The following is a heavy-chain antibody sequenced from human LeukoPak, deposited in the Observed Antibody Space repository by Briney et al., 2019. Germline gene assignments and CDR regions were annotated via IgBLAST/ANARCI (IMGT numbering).Heavy chain of an antibody. CDR3: ASGHCTNGICPDY. J-gene: IGHJ4*02. Sequence: HTGGSLRLSCAGSKFTVSSNYMRWVRQAPGKGLDWVSVLYSGGIRYYAGSVQGRFTISRDSSQNTLYLQMNYLLPEDTAVYYCASGHCTNGICPDYWVQGSQVTVSS. D-gene: IGHD2-8*01. V-gene: IGHV3-66*02. CDR1: KFTVSSNY. CDR2: LYSGGIR.